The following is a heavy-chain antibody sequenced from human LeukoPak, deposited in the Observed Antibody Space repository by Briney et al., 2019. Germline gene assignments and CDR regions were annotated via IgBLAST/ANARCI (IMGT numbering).Heavy chain of an antibody. J-gene: IGHJ3*02. V-gene: IGHV3-43D*04. D-gene: IGHD2-2*01. CDR1: GFTFDDYA. CDR2: VTWDGGST. Sequence: GGSLRLSCAASGFTFDDYAMDWDGQAPGKGLEWVSLVTWDGGSTYYADTVKGRFTISRDNSKNTLYLQMNSLRAEDTAVYYCARDREDCSSTSCYDPAFDIWGQGTMVTVSS. CDR3: ARDREDCSSTSCYDPAFDI.